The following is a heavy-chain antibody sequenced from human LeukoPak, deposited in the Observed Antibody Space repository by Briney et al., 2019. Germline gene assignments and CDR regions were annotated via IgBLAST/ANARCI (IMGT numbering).Heavy chain of an antibody. CDR1: GGSITSYY. V-gene: IGHV4-59*12. CDR3: ARVGDCSGGSCYFDY. Sequence: PSETLSLTCTVSGGSITSYYWSWIRQPPGKGLEWIGYIYYSGSTNYNPSLKSRVTISVDRSKNQFSLKLSSVTAADTAVYYCARVGDCSGGSCYFDYWGQGTLVTVSS. CDR2: IYYSGST. D-gene: IGHD2-15*01. J-gene: IGHJ4*02.